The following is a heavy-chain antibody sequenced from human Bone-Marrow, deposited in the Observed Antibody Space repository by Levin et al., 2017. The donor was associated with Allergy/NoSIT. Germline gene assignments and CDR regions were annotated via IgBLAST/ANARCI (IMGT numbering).Heavy chain of an antibody. CDR1: GGAVNSLTYY. CDR2: VYYGGST. Sequence: SETLSLTCSVSGGAVNSLTYYWAWIRQPPGKGLEWIGTVYYGGSTNYMPSLKSRVAISVDTSKNHFSLRLSSVTAAATAVYYCARHRRSPTAPVPGGFDFWGQGTEVTVSS. CDR3: ARHRRSPTAPVPGGFDF. D-gene: IGHD3-16*01. J-gene: IGHJ3*01. V-gene: IGHV4-39*01.